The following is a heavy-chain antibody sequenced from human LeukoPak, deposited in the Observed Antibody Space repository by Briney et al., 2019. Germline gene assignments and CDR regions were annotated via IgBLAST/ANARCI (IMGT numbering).Heavy chain of an antibody. CDR1: GFTFSSYA. CDR2: ISYDGSNK. V-gene: IGHV3-30*04. CDR3: ARGGYSYGGYYMDV. Sequence: PGMSLRLSCAASGFTFSSYAMHWVRQAPGKGLEWVAVISYDGSNKYYADSVKGRFTISRDNSKNTLYLQMNSLRAEDTAVYYCARGGYSYGGYYMDVWGKGTTVTVSS. D-gene: IGHD5-18*01. J-gene: IGHJ6*03.